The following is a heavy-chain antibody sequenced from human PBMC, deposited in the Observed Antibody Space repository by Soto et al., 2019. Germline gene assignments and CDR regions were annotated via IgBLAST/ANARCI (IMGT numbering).Heavy chain of an antibody. CDR3: ARIHSSSSSDMDV. J-gene: IGHJ6*02. V-gene: IGHV6-1*01. Sequence: SQTLSLTYAISGDSVSSNSAAWNWISQSPSRGLEWLGRTYYRSKWYYGYAVSVKSRITIKPETYKNQFSLQLNSGTPEDTAVYYCARIHSSSSSDMDVWGQGTTVT. CDR1: GDSVSSNSAA. CDR2: TYYRSKWYY. D-gene: IGHD6-6*01.